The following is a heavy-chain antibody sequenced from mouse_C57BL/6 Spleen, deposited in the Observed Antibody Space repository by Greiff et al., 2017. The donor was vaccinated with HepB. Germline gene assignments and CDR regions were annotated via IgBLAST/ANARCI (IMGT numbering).Heavy chain of an antibody. CDR1: GYAFTNYL. CDR2: INTGSGGT. J-gene: IGHJ4*01. CDR3: ARRTVVATDYAMDY. V-gene: IGHV1-54*01. D-gene: IGHD1-1*01. Sequence: VQLQQSGAELVRPGTSVKVSCKASGYAFTNYLIEWVKQRPGQGLEWIGVINTGSGGTNYNEKFKGKATLTADKSSSTAYMQISSLTSEDSAVYFCARRTVVATDYAMDYWGQGTSVTVSS.